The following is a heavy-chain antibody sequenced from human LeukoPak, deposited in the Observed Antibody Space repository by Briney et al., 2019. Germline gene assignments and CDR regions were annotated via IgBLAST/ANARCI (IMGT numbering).Heavy chain of an antibody. J-gene: IGHJ5*02. V-gene: IGHV4-39*07. CDR3: ARGEGATKVLGDWFDP. CDR2: IYYSGST. D-gene: IGHD1-26*01. Sequence: PSETLSLTCTVSGGSISSSSYYWGWIRQPPGKGLEWIGSIYYSGSTYYNPTLKSRVTISVDTSKNQFSLKLSSVTAADTAVYYCARGEGATKVLGDWFDPWGQGTLVTVSS. CDR1: GGSISSSSYY.